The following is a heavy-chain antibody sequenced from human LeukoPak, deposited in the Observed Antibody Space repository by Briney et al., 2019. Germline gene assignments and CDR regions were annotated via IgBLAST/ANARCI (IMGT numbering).Heavy chain of an antibody. Sequence: GGSLRLSCIASGFSFSDHSMDWVRQGPGKGLERVARVTNKANSYSTEYAASVKDRFVISRDDSKNSLYLEMSSLKAEDTAIYYCAKTRDYVGASNGFDYWGQGTLVTVSS. CDR3: AKTRDYVGASNGFDY. CDR1: GFSFSDHS. CDR2: VTNKANSYST. V-gene: IGHV3-72*01. D-gene: IGHD3-16*01. J-gene: IGHJ4*02.